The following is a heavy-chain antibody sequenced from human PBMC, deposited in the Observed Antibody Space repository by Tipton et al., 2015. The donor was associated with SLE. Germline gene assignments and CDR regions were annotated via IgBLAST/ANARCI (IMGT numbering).Heavy chain of an antibody. D-gene: IGHD4-17*01. J-gene: IGHJ5*02. CDR3: AKYGDYPLNWFDP. CDR1: GFTFSSYS. Sequence: SLRLSCAASGFTFSSYSMNWVRQAPGKGLEWVSYISSSSSTIYYADSVKGRFTISRDNSKNTLYLQMNSLRAEDTAVYYCAKYGDYPLNWFDPWGQGTLVTVSS. CDR2: ISSSSSTI. V-gene: IGHV3-48*01.